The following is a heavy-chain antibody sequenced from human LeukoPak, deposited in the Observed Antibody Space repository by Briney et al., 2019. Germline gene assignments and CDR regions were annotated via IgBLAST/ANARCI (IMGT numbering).Heavy chain of an antibody. D-gene: IGHD3-10*01. CDR2: INHSGST. V-gene: IGHV4-34*01. CDR1: GGSFSGYY. CDR3: ARDSGTTGEVKFDP. Sequence: SETLSLTCAVYGGSFSGYYWSWIRQPPGKGLEWIGEINHSGSTNYNPSLKSRVTISVDTSKNKFSLKLSSVTAADTAVYYCARDSGTTGEVKFDPWGQGTLVTVSS. J-gene: IGHJ5*02.